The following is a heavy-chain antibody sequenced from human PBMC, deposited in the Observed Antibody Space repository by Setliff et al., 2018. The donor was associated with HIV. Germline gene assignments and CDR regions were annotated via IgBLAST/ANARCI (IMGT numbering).Heavy chain of an antibody. CDR2: TYYNGNI. Sequence: ASETLSLTCTISGGSLSSHYWSWIRQSPRGGLEWIGYTYYNGNINYNPSLKSRVTISVATSKTQFSLRLTSVTAADTAVYYCAKKGVSYYTPFDYWGQGILVTVSS. D-gene: IGHD3-10*01. V-gene: IGHV4-59*11. CDR3: AKKGVSYYTPFDY. J-gene: IGHJ4*02. CDR1: GGSLSSHY.